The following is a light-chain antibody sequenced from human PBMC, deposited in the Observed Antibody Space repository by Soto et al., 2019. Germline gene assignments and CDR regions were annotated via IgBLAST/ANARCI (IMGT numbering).Light chain of an antibody. CDR3: QQAYSFPFT. J-gene: IGKJ5*01. CDR2: ETS. Sequence: IVLSQSPSALSLSTGERATLSCRASQSVSSSYLAWYQHKPGQAPRLLIYETSSRATGIPARFSGSGSGTEFTLSINSLQPEDIATYYCQQAYSFPFTFGQGTRLEIK. V-gene: IGKV3-20*01. CDR1: QSVSSSY.